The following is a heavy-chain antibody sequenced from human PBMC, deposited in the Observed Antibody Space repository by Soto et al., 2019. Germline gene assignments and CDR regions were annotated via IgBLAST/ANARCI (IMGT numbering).Heavy chain of an antibody. CDR3: ARAVVDGGYELPYFDY. Sequence: PSETLSLTCTVSGGSIISYYWSWIRLPQGPGMGWVGYIYYSGSTNYNPTLKRRVTISVDTYKNKFSLKLSSVTSADTAVYYCARAVVDGGYELPYFDYWGQGTLVTVSS. V-gene: IGHV4-59*01. CDR2: IYYSGST. J-gene: IGHJ4*02. D-gene: IGHD5-12*01. CDR1: GGSIISYY.